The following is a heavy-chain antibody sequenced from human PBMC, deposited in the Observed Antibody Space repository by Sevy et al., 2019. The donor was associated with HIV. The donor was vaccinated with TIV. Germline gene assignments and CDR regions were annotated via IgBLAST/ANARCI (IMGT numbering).Heavy chain of an antibody. Sequence: GGSLRLSCVASGFTVSSNYMSWVRQAPGKGLEWVSVIYSGGTPYYADSVKGRFTISRDNSKNTLYLQMNSLRAEDTAVYYCARIPGYSSGWYFDYWGQGTLVTVSS. D-gene: IGHD6-19*01. J-gene: IGHJ4*02. CDR1: GFTVSSNY. CDR2: IYSGGTP. CDR3: ARIPGYSSGWYFDY. V-gene: IGHV3-53*01.